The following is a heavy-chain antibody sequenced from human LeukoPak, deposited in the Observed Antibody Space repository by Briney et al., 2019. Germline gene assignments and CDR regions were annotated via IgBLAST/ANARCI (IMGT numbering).Heavy chain of an antibody. D-gene: IGHD2-15*01. CDR3: ARDSNAPGGGFDY. Sequence: PSETLSLTCTVSGGSISSSSYYWGWIRQPPGKGLEWIGSIYYSGSTYYNPSLKSRVTISVDTSKNQFSLKLSSVTAADTAVYYCARDSNAPGGGFDYWGQGTLVTVSS. CDR1: GGSISSSSYY. V-gene: IGHV4-39*02. CDR2: IYYSGST. J-gene: IGHJ4*02.